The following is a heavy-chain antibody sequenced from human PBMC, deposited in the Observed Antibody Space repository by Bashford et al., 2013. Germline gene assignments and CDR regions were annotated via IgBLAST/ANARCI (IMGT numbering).Heavy chain of an antibody. V-gene: IGHV1-69*01. J-gene: IGHJ6*02. Sequence: WVRQAPGQGLEWMGGIIPIFGTANYAQKFQGRVTITADESTSTAYMELSSLRSEDTAVYYCANRQLPLGNYYGMDVWGQGTTVTVSS. CDR3: ANRQLPLGNYYGMDV. D-gene: IGHD2-2*01. CDR2: IIPIFGTA.